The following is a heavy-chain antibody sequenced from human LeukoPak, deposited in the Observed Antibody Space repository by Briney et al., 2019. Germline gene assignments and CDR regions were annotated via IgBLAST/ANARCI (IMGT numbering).Heavy chain of an antibody. V-gene: IGHV3-30*04. CDR1: GFTFSTYP. J-gene: IGHJ4*02. Sequence: GGSLRLSCAASGFTFSTYPIHWVRQAPGKGLEWVAVISYDGSKKYYADSVKGRITISRDNSKNTLYLQMNSLRPEDTAVYYCAREDYYFDYWGQGTLVTVSS. CDR3: AREDYYFDY. CDR2: ISYDGSKK.